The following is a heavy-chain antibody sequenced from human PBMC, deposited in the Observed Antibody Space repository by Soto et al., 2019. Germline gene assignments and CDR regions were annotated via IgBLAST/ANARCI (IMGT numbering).Heavy chain of an antibody. CDR2: IYYSGST. Sequence: QVQLQESGPGLVKPSQTLSLTCTVSGGSISSGGYYWSWIRQHPGKGLEWIGYIYYSGSTYYNPSLTSRVTISVDTSKNQFSLKLSSVTAADTSVYYWARAIPSGGLRWPTCMWYFDYWGQGTLVTVSS. CDR1: GGSISSGGYY. V-gene: IGHV4-31*03. J-gene: IGHJ4*02. CDR3: ARAIPSGGLRWPTCMWYFDY. D-gene: IGHD4-17*01.